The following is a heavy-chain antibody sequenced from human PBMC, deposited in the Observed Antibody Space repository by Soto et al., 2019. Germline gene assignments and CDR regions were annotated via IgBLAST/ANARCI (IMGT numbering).Heavy chain of an antibody. Sequence: GESLKISCAASGFTFSSYAMHWVRQAPGKGLEWVAVISYDGSNKYYADSVKGRFTISRDNSKNTLYLQMNSLRAEDTAVYYCAREILPNIYSNYEGGLDYWGQGTLVTVSS. CDR3: AREILPNIYSNYEGGLDY. CDR1: GFTFSSYA. D-gene: IGHD4-4*01. CDR2: ISYDGSNK. V-gene: IGHV3-30-3*01. J-gene: IGHJ4*02.